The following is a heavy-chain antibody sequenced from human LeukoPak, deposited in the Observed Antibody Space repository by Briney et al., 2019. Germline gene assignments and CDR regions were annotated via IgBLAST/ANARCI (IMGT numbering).Heavy chain of an antibody. Sequence: PSETLSLTCAVYGGSFSGYYWSWIRQPPGKGLEWIGEISHSGSTNYNPSLKSRVTISVDTSKNQFSLKLSSVTAADTAVYYCARADLGYCSSTSCYEDDAFDIWGQGTMVTVSS. D-gene: IGHD2-2*01. CDR3: ARADLGYCSSTSCYEDDAFDI. CDR2: ISHSGST. V-gene: IGHV4-34*01. CDR1: GGSFSGYY. J-gene: IGHJ3*02.